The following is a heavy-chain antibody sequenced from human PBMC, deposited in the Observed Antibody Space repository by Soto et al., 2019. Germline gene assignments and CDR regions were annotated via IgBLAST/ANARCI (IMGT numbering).Heavy chain of an antibody. V-gene: IGHV4-34*01. J-gene: IGHJ6*02. D-gene: IGHD3-3*01. CDR3: ARGGTIFGVVILYYYYGIDV. Sequence: PSETLSLTCAVYGGSFSGYYWSWIRQPPGKGLEWIGEINHSGSTNYNPSLKSRVTISVDTSKNQFSLKLSSVTAADTAVYYCARGGTIFGVVILYYYYGIDVWGQGTTVTVSS. CDR1: GGSFSGYY. CDR2: INHSGST.